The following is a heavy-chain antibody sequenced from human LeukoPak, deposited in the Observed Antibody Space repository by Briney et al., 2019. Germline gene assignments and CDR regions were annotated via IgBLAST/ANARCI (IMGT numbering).Heavy chain of an antibody. D-gene: IGHD3-22*01. CDR2: VYRSGNT. CDR1: GYSINSGFY. Sequence: PSETLSLTCAVSGYSINSGFYWGWIRQPPGKGLEWIGSVYRSGNTYYNPSLTSRVTISVDTSKNQFSLKLSSVTAADTAVYYCARLGYDSDAFDIWGQGTMVTVSS. CDR3: ARLGYDSDAFDI. V-gene: IGHV4-38-2*01. J-gene: IGHJ3*02.